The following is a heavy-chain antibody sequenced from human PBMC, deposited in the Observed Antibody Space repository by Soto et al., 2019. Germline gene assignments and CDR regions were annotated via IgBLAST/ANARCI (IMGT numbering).Heavy chain of an antibody. CDR2: IYYRGNA. V-gene: IGHV4-39*01. Sequence: HLQLQESGPGLVKPSETLSLTCSVSDDSINSDKYYWGWIRQPPGKGLEWIGSIYYRGNAYYNPSLQPRVTLSLDMSKIQFSLKLNSVTAADSAVYFCARLECLASLSYYFYFWGPGALVTVSS. D-gene: IGHD3-3*01. J-gene: IGHJ4*02. CDR1: DDSINSDKYY. CDR3: ARLECLASLSYYFYF.